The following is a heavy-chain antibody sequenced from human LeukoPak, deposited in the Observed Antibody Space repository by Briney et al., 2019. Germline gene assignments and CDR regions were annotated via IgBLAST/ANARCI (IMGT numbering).Heavy chain of an antibody. CDR2: IYHSGST. CDR3: ARVGYDILTGYYTELPYYFDY. D-gene: IGHD3-9*01. Sequence: SETLSLTCTVSGYSISSGYYWGWIRQPPGKGLEWIGSIYHSGSTYYNPSLKSRVTISVDTSKNQFSLKLSSVTAADTAVYYCARVGYDILTGYYTELPYYFDYWGQGTLVTVSS. V-gene: IGHV4-38-2*02. CDR1: GYSISSGYY. J-gene: IGHJ4*02.